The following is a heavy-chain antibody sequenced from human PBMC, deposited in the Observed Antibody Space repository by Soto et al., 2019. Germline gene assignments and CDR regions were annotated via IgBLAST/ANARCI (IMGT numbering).Heavy chain of an antibody. Sequence: GGSLRLSCAASGFTFSSYGMHWVRQAPGKGLVWVAVISYDGSNKYYADSVKGRFTISRDNSKNTLYLQMNSLRAEDTAVYYCAKDLGGSGSYYNVGASYWGQGTLVTVSS. CDR2: ISYDGSNK. V-gene: IGHV3-30*18. CDR1: GFTFSSYG. D-gene: IGHD3-10*01. CDR3: AKDLGGSGSYYNVGASY. J-gene: IGHJ4*02.